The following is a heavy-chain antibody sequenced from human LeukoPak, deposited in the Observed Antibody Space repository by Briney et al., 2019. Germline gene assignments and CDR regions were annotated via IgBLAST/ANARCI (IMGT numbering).Heavy chain of an antibody. D-gene: IGHD5-12*01. CDR1: AYTFTSYD. CDR2: MNPNSGNT. V-gene: IGHV1-8*01. Sequence: ASVKVSCKASAYTFTSYDINWVRQATGQGLEWMGWMNPNSGNTGYAQRFQGRVTMTRDNSISTAHMELSNLTSEDTAVYFCARVSGFERKDSFSYWGQGTLVTVSS. CDR3: ARVSGFERKDSFSY. J-gene: IGHJ4*02.